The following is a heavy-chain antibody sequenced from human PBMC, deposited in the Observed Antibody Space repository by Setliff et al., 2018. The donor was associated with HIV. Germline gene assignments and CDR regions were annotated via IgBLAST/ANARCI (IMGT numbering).Heavy chain of an antibody. V-gene: IGHV4-34*01. D-gene: IGHD1-7*01. CDR1: GGSFSGYY. CDR3: ARAGNYGAFDGFDI. CDR2: IDHSGGT. Sequence: PSETLSLTCAVYGGSFSGYYWSWIRQTPGKGLERIGEIDHSGGTKYNPSLKSRVTISLDTSKNQFSLKLSSVTAADTAVYYCARAGNYGAFDGFDIWGQGTMVT. J-gene: IGHJ3*02.